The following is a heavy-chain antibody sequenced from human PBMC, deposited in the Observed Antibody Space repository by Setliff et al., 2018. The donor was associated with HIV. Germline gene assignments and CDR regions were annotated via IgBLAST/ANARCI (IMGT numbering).Heavy chain of an antibody. Sequence: SETLSLTCTVSGGSISSGGYYWSWIRQHPGKGLEWIGYIDYSGITYYKPSPMSRVTISVDTSKNHFSLRLSSVTAADTAVYYCARDGRAKGVYSHWHFDLWGRGTLVTVSS. J-gene: IGHJ2*01. CDR2: IDYSGIT. D-gene: IGHD2-8*01. CDR1: GGSISSGGYY. CDR3: ARDGRAKGVYSHWHFDL. V-gene: IGHV4-31*03.